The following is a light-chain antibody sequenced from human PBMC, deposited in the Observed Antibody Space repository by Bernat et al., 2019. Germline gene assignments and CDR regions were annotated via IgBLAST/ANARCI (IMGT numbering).Light chain of an antibody. V-gene: IGLV3-21*04. CDR2: YDN. CDR1: QIGSKS. CDR3: QVWDTTTDHVI. Sequence: SYVLTQPPSVSLAPGNTARLTCGGNQIGSKSVHWYQQKPGQAPVLVIYYDNNRPSGIPERFSGSNSGDTATLTTSRVEAGDEADYYCQVWDTTTDHVIFGGGTKLTVL. J-gene: IGLJ2*01.